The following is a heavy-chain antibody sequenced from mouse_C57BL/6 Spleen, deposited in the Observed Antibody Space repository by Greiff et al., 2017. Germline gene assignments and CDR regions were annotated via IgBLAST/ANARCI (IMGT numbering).Heavy chain of an antibody. CDR1: GFTFSDYY. CDR2: ISNGGGST. V-gene: IGHV5-12*01. Sequence: VQLKESGGGLVQPGGSLKLSCAASGFTFSDYYMYWVRQTPEKRLEWVAYISNGGGSTYYPDTVKGRFTISRDNAKNTLYLQMSRLKSEDTAMYYCARSYYSNYGGGAMDYWGQGTSVTVSS. D-gene: IGHD2-5*01. J-gene: IGHJ4*01. CDR3: ARSYYSNYGGGAMDY.